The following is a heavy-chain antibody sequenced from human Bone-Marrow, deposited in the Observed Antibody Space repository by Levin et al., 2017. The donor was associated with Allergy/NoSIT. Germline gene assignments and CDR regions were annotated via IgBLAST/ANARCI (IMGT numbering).Heavy chain of an antibody. CDR1: GFTFSSYE. CDR2: ISSSGSTI. D-gene: IGHD2-2*02. J-gene: IGHJ6*02. V-gene: IGHV3-48*03. Sequence: PGGSLRLSCAASGFTFSSYEMNWVRQAPGKGLEWVSYISSSGSTIYYADSVKGRFTISRDNAKNSLYLQMNSLRAEDTAVYYCARGGRYCSSTSCYSPRAYYYGMDVWGQGTTVTVSS. CDR3: ARGGRYCSSTSCYSPRAYYYGMDV.